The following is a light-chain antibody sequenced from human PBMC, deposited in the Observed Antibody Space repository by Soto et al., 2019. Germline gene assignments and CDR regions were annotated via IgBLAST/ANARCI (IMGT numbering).Light chain of an antibody. Sequence: EIVLTQSPGILSLSPGEGATLSCRASQSVSSSLLAWFQQKPGQAPRLLIHDVSSRATGIPDRFRGSGSGTDFTLSIGRLEPEDFAVYYCHQYGSSPLTFGQGTKLEIK. CDR2: DVS. J-gene: IGKJ2*01. CDR3: HQYGSSPLT. CDR1: QSVSSSL. V-gene: IGKV3-20*01.